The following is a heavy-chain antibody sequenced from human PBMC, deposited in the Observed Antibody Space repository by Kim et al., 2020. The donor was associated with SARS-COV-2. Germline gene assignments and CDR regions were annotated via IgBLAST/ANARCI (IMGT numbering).Heavy chain of an antibody. CDR2: INWNGGST. J-gene: IGHJ3*02. V-gene: IGHV3-20*01. CDR1: GFTFDDYG. Sequence: GGSLRLSCAASGFTFDDYGMSWVRQAPGKGLEWVSGINWNGGSTGYADSVKGRFTISRDNAKNSLYLQMNSLRAEDTALYHCARRVARRTLFPLDIWGQGTMVTVSS. CDR3: ARRVARRTLFPLDI.